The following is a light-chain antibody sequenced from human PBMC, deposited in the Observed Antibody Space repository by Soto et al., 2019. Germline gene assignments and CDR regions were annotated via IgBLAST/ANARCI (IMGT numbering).Light chain of an antibody. CDR2: ATS. Sequence: EIVLTQSPGTLSLSPGERASLSCRTSQSVTSKSLAWYQQKPGQAPRLLIYATSSRATCIPDRFSGSGSGTDFTLTISRLEPEDFAVYFCHQYGSSPDTFGQGTRLEIK. CDR3: HQYGSSPDT. CDR1: QSVTSKS. V-gene: IGKV3-20*01. J-gene: IGKJ5*01.